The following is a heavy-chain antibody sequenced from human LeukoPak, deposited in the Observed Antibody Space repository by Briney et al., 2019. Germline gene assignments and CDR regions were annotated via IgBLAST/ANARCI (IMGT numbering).Heavy chain of an antibody. Sequence: GGSLRLSCAASGFTFSNYDIHWVRQAPGKGLERVAVISNDGSNKYYADSVKGRFTISRDNARNSLFLQMNSLRDADTAVYYCGRGKTWGADYWGQGSLVTVSS. D-gene: IGHD7-27*01. CDR2: ISNDGSNK. V-gene: IGHV3-30*03. CDR1: GFTFSNYD. CDR3: GRGKTWGADY. J-gene: IGHJ4*02.